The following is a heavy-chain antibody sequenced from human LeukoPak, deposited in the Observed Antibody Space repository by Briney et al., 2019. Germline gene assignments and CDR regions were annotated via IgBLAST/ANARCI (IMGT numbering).Heavy chain of an antibody. Sequence: PSQTLSLTCAVSGGSISSGGYSWSWIRQPPGKGLEWIGYIYHSGSTYYNPSLKSRVTISVDRSKNQFSLKLSSVTAADTAVYYCAGGNYDFWSGYSLGLDYWGQGTLVTVSS. CDR2: IYHSGST. D-gene: IGHD3-3*01. J-gene: IGHJ4*02. CDR3: AGGNYDFWSGYSLGLDY. V-gene: IGHV4-30-2*01. CDR1: GGSISSGGYS.